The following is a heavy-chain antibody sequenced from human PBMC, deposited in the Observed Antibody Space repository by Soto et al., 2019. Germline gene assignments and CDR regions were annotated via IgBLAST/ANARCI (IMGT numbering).Heavy chain of an antibody. CDR1: GFTFSSYA. J-gene: IGHJ4*02. V-gene: IGHV3-30*18. CDR3: AKARHGSGTYSYFDY. D-gene: IGHD3-10*01. CDR2: IWYDGSNK. Sequence: QVQLVESGGGVVQPGRSLRLSCAASGFTFSSYAMHWVRQAPGNGLEWVAVIWYDGSNKNYADSVKGRFTISRDNSKNTLYLQLNSLRTEDTAVYYCAKARHGSGTYSYFDYLGQGILVTVSS.